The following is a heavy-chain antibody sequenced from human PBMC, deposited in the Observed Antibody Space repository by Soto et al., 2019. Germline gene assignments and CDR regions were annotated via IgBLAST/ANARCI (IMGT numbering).Heavy chain of an antibody. V-gene: IGHV1-18*01. CDR1: GYTFTSYA. Sequence: ASVKVSCKASGYTFTSYAMHWVRQAPGQRLEWMGWINAYNGNTNYAQKLQGRVTMTTDTSTSTAYMELRSLRSDDTAVYYCARSVYLRYAMYYFDYWGQGTLVTVSS. CDR2: INAYNGNT. J-gene: IGHJ4*02. CDR3: ARSVYLRYAMYYFDY. D-gene: IGHD2-8*01.